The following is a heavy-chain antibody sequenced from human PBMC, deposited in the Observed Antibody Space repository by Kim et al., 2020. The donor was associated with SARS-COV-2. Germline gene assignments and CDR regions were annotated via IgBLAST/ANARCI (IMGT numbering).Heavy chain of an antibody. Sequence: GGSLRLSCAASGFTFSGSAMHWVRQASGKGLEWVGRIRSKANSYATAYAASVKGRFTISRDDSKNTAYLQMNSLKTEDTAVYYCTRPRWELLEIFDYWGQGTLVTVSS. D-gene: IGHD1-26*01. CDR2: IRSKANSYAT. V-gene: IGHV3-73*01. CDR3: TRPRWELLEIFDY. CDR1: GFTFSGSA. J-gene: IGHJ4*02.